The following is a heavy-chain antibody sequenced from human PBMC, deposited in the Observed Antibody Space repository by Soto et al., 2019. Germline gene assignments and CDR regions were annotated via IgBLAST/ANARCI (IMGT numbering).Heavy chain of an antibody. Sequence: GGSLRLSCAASGFTFSSYAMSWVRQAPGKGLEWVSAISGSGGSTYYADSVKGRFTISRDNSKNTLYLQMNSLRAEDTAVYYCAKDRFDGGVVPAAFDYWGQGTLVTVSS. V-gene: IGHV3-23*01. D-gene: IGHD2-2*01. CDR3: AKDRFDGGVVPAAFDY. J-gene: IGHJ4*02. CDR2: ISGSGGST. CDR1: GFTFSSYA.